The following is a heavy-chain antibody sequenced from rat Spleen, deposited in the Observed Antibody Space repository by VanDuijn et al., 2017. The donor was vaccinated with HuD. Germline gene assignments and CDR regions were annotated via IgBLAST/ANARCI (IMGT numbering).Heavy chain of an antibody. CDR3: ATKMSQGPFDY. V-gene: IGHV5S10*01. CDR1: GFTFSDYN. J-gene: IGHJ2*01. Sequence: EVQLVESGGGLVQPGRSLKLSCAASGFTFSDYNMAWVRQAPKKGLEWVATIIYDGSRTYYRDSVKGRFTISRDNAKSTLYLQMDSLRSEDTAPYYCATKMSQGPFDYWGQGVMVTVSS. CDR2: IIYDGSRT.